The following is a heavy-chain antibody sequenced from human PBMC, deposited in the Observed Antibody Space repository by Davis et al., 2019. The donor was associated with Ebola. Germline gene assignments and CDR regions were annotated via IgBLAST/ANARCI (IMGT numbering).Heavy chain of an antibody. Sequence: GESLKISCKGSGYSFTTYWIAWVRQTPAKGLEWMGIIYPGDSDTRYSPSFQGQVTISADESFSTAYLQWSSLKASDTAMYYCARLDSSGYSDSWGQGTLVTVSS. V-gene: IGHV5-51*01. D-gene: IGHD3-22*01. CDR1: GYSFTTYW. CDR2: IYPGDSDT. CDR3: ARLDSSGYSDS. J-gene: IGHJ5*01.